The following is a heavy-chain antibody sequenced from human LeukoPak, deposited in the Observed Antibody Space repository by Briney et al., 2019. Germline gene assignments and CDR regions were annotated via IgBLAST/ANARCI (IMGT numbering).Heavy chain of an antibody. Sequence: GGSLRLSCAASGFTVSSSYMYWVRQAPGKGLEWVSFFYRGDSTYYAESVRGRFTISRDNSKNTLYLLMNSLIPEDTAVYYCAREVVSSPSYFDSWGQGALVTVSS. CDR2: FYRGDST. J-gene: IGHJ4*02. CDR3: AREVVSSPSYFDS. D-gene: IGHD2-15*01. V-gene: IGHV3-53*01. CDR1: GFTVSSSY.